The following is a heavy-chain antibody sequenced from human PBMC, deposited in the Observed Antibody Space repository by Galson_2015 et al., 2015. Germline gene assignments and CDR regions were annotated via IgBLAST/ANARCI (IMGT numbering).Heavy chain of an antibody. Sequence: SETLSLTCTVSGGSISSYYWSWIRQPPGKGLEWIGYIYYSGSTNYNPSLKSRVTISVDTSKNQFSLKLSSVTAADTAVYYCARHDSSSSGFWFDYWGQGTLVTVSS. D-gene: IGHD6-6*01. V-gene: IGHV4-59*08. J-gene: IGHJ4*02. CDR2: IYYSGST. CDR1: GGSISSYY. CDR3: ARHDSSSSGFWFDY.